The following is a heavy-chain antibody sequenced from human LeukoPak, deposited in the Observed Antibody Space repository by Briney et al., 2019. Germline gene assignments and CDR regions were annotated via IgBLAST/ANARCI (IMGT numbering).Heavy chain of an antibody. V-gene: IGHV4-34*01. CDR2: INHSGST. CDR3: ARGYAECWFDP. D-gene: IGHD2-2*01. Sequence: PSETLPLTCAVYGGSFSGYYWSWIRQPPGKGLEWIGEINHSGSTNYNPSLKSRVTISVDTSKNQFSLKLSSVTAADTAVYYCARGYAECWFDPWGQGTLVTVSS. CDR1: GGSFSGYY. J-gene: IGHJ5*02.